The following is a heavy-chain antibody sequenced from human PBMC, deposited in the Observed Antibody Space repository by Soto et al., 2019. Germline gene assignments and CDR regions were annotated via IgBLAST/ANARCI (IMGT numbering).Heavy chain of an antibody. J-gene: IGHJ6*02. CDR1: GFTFSSYG. CDR2: ISYDGSNK. Sequence: PGGSLRLSCAASGFTFSSYGMHWVRQAPGKGLEWVAVISYDGSNKYYADSVKGRFTISRDNSKNTLYLQMNSLRAEDTAVYYCAKDWEYSYGYVLRGWHYYYGMDVWGQGTTVTVSS. V-gene: IGHV3-30*18. CDR3: AKDWEYSYGYVLRGWHYYYGMDV. D-gene: IGHD5-18*01.